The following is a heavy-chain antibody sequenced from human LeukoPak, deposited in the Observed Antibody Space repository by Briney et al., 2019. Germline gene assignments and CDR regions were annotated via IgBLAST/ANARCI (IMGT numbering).Heavy chain of an antibody. Sequence: SETLSLTCTVSGGSISNSNYYWGWIRQPPGKGLAWIGGAYYSGTTYYSPSLKSRVTISVDTSRNHFSLNLNSVTAADTAVYYCARHSSSAWYYYFDYWGQGSFVTVSS. V-gene: IGHV4-39*01. J-gene: IGHJ4*02. CDR3: ARHSSSAWYYYFDY. D-gene: IGHD6-19*01. CDR1: GGSISNSNYY. CDR2: AYYSGTT.